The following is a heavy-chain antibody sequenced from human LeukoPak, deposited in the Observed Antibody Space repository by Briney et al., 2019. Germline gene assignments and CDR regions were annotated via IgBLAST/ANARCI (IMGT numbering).Heavy chain of an antibody. CDR1: GFTFSGYS. J-gene: IGHJ3*02. Sequence: GGSLRLSCGASGFTFSGYSMSWVRQAPGKGLEWVSGVGRSGGNTYYADSVKGRFTISRDNSKNTLYLQMNSLRAEDTAVYYCAKPGSGSYYLGAFDIWGQGTMVTVSS. V-gene: IGHV3-23*01. D-gene: IGHD1-26*01. CDR2: VGRSGGNT. CDR3: AKPGSGSYYLGAFDI.